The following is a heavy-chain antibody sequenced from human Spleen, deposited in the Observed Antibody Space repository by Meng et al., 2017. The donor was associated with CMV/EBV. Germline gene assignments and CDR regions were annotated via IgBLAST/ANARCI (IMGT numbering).Heavy chain of an antibody. J-gene: IGHJ4*02. CDR3: ASTRDSGLDFDY. CDR2: MHPISGNT. CDR1: GFTLTSVD. V-gene: IGHV1-8*01. D-gene: IGHD1-26*01. Sequence: CHASGFTLTSVDVNWVRQATGQWLGWMGWMHPISGNTGYAQNFQGRVTMTRNTSIRTAYMGVSSLRSEDTAVYYCASTRDSGLDFDYWGQGTLVTVSS.